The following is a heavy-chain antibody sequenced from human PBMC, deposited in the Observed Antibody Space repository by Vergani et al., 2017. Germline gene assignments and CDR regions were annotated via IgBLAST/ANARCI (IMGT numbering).Heavy chain of an antibody. D-gene: IGHD5-24*01. CDR1: GGSISSYY. J-gene: IGHJ4*02. CDR3: ARGGDGYNYNY. V-gene: IGHV4-59*01. Sequence: QAQLQESGPGLVKPSETLSLTCTASGGSISSYYWSWIRQPPGKGLEWIGYIYYSGSTNYNPSLKSRVTISVDTSKNQFSLKLSSVTAADTAVYYCARGGDGYNYNYWGQGTLVTVSS. CDR2: IYYSGST.